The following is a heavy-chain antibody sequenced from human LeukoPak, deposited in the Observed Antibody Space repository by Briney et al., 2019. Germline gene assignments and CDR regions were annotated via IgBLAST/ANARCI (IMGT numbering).Heavy chain of an antibody. J-gene: IGHJ4*02. CDR3: ARVPRDGYNSFDY. V-gene: IGHV4-30-2*01. CDR1: GGSISSGGYS. D-gene: IGHD5-24*01. CDR2: IYHSGST. Sequence: SETLSLTCAVPGGSISSGGYSWSWIRQPPGKGLECIGYIYHSGSTYYNPSLKSRVTISVDRSKNQFSLKLSSVTAADTAVYYCARVPRDGYNSFDYWGQGTLVTVSS.